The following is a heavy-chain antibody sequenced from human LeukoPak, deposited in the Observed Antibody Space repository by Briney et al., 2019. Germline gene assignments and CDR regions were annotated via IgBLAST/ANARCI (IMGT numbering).Heavy chain of an antibody. V-gene: IGHV3-7*04. CDR2: IYLDGSET. CDR3: ARGHYGMDV. J-gene: IGHJ6*02. Sequence: GGSLRLSCAASGFTFSSYAMSWVRQAPGKGPEWVANIYLDGSETNYLDSVKGRFTISRDNARSSLYLQMNSLRAEDTAVYYCARGHYGMDVWGQGTTVTVSS. CDR1: GFTFSSYA.